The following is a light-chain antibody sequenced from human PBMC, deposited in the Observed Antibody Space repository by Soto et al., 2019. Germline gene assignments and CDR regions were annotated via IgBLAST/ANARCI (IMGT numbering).Light chain of an antibody. Sequence: EIVMTQTTLSLSVTPGQPASISWKSRERLLHSDGNAYLYWYQQKPGQAARILMYGTSTRATGIPARFSGSGSGTKFTLTTSSLQSEDFSVYYCQQYDNWHPVTFGGGTKVDNK. J-gene: IGKJ4*01. CDR1: ERLLHSDGNAY. CDR3: QQYDNWHPVT. CDR2: GTS. V-gene: IGKV2-29*01.